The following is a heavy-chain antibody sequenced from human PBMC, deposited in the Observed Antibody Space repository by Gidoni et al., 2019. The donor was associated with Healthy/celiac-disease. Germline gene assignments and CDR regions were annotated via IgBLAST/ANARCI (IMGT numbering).Heavy chain of an antibody. CDR3: ATAGVFCTGGACFGY. CDR2: ISSGGSTV. Sequence: QVQLVESGGGLVKPGGSLRLSCAASGFTFSDYYMSWIRQAPGKGLEWVSYISSGGSTVYYADSVKGRFTISRDNAKDSMWLQMNSLRAEDTAVYYCATAGVFCTGGACFGYWGQGTLVTVSS. D-gene: IGHD2-8*02. CDR1: GFTFSDYY. J-gene: IGHJ4*02. V-gene: IGHV3-11*01.